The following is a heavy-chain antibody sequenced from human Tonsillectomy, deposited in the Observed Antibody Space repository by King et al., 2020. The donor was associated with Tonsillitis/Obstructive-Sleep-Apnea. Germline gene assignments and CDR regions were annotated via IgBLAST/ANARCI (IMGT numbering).Heavy chain of an antibody. CDR3: AREDGDYGFDL. V-gene: IGHV3-13*04. CDR2: IGTAGDT. D-gene: IGHD4-17*01. J-gene: IGHJ2*01. Sequence: VQLVESGGGLVQPGGSLRLSCAASGFTFSSYDMHWVRHATGKGLEWVSAIGTAGDTYYPGSVKGRFTISRENAKNSLYLQMNSLRAGDTAVYYCAREDGDYGFDLWGRGTLVTVSS. CDR1: GFTFSSYD.